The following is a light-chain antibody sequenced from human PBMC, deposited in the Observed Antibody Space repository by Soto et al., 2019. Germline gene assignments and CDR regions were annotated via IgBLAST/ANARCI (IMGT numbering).Light chain of an antibody. CDR1: QAVNSR. J-gene: IGKJ1*01. V-gene: IGKV3D-11*01. CDR3: RQRQRCAPT. CDR2: LAS. Sequence: EIVLTQSPATLYSSPGDRVTLSCRASQAVNSRLAWYQHKPGQAPKLLIYLASDRAAGVLARFSSSRAGTDVTPTISDVEHEDVAVFYCRQRQRCAPTFGQGTIVDIK.